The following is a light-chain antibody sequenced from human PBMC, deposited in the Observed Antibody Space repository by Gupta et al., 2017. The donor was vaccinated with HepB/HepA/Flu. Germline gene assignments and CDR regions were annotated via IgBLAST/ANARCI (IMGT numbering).Light chain of an antibody. V-gene: IGKV1-39*01. CDR1: QSIASY. CDR3: QHGVNLPWT. CDR2: SAS. J-gene: IGKJ1*01. Sequence: DIQMTQSPSSLSASLGDRVTITCRASQSIASYLNWYEKRPGKALKLLISSASSVQSGVPSRFSGSGYGTEFTLTISSRRSEDSSTYYCQHGVNLPWTFGQGTKVDI.